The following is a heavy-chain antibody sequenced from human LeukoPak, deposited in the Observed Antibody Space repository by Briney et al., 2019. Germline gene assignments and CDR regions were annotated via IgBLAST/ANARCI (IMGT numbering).Heavy chain of an antibody. V-gene: IGHV4-61*02. Sequence: SQTLSLTCTVSAGTINTDLYYWTWIRQPAGKGLEWIGRIYTNGWTDYNPSLKSRVTMSVDTSENQFSLKLRFVTAADTALYYCARGSGWNAFDPWGQGTLVTVSS. D-gene: IGHD6-19*01. J-gene: IGHJ5*02. CDR1: AGTINTDLYY. CDR3: ARGSGWNAFDP. CDR2: IYTNGWT.